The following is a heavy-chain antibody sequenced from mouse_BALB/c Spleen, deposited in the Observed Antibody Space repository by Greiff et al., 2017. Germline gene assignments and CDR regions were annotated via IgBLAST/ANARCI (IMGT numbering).Heavy chain of an antibody. J-gene: IGHJ3*01. CDR1: GFTFNTNA. CDR3: VGTGTFAY. V-gene: IGHV10S3*01. Sequence: EVQLVETGGGLVQPKGSLKLSCAASGFTFNTNAMNWVRQAPGKGLEWVARIRSKSNNYATYYADSVKDRFTISRDDSQSMLYLQMNNLKTEDTAMYYCVGTGTFAYWGQGTLVTVSA. CDR2: IRSKSNNYAT. D-gene: IGHD4-1*01.